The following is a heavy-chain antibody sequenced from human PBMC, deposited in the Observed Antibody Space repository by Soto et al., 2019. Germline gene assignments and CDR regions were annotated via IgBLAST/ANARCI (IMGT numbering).Heavy chain of an antibody. CDR1: GYTFTNYG. D-gene: IGHD3-22*01. J-gene: IGHJ4*02. V-gene: IGHV1-18*04. CDR3: ARDVTLNYYDSSGHYYFDY. Sequence: ASVKVSCKASGYTFTNYGVSWVRQAPGQGLEWMGWISGYNGNTNYAQNLQGRVSMTTDTSTSTAYMELRSLRPDDTAVYYCARDVTLNYYDSSGHYYFDYCGQGTMVTVYS. CDR2: ISGYNGNT.